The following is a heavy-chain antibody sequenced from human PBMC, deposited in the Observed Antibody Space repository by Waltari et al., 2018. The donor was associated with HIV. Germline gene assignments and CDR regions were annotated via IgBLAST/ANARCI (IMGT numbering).Heavy chain of an antibody. Sequence: EVQLVESGGGLVQPGRSLRLACAASGFDFDDSAMHWVRQAPGKGLELVSGITWNSGTIGYADSVKGRFTVSRDNAKKSLYLQMNSLRAEDTALYYCVKDGGLSSRHYFVGYFDHWGQGTLVTVSS. CDR1: GFDFDDSA. V-gene: IGHV3-9*01. D-gene: IGHD3-22*01. CDR3: VKDGGLSSRHYFVGYFDH. J-gene: IGHJ4*02. CDR2: ITWNSGTI.